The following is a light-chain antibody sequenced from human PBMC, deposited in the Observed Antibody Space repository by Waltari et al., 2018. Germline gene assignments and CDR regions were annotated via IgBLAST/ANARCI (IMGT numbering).Light chain of an antibody. Sequence: EIVLTQSRGTLSLSAGERATLSCRASQSVSRTLAWYQQKPGQAPKLLIYGASIRATGIPDRFTGSGSGTDFSLTISSLEPEDFAIYFCQHYVRLPATFGQGTKVEIK. CDR2: GAS. V-gene: IGKV3-20*01. CDR3: QHYVRLPAT. J-gene: IGKJ1*01. CDR1: QSVSRT.